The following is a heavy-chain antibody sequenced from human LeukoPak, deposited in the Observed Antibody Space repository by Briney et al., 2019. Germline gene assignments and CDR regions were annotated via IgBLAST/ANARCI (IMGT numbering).Heavy chain of an antibody. V-gene: IGHV3-23*01. CDR2: ISGSGGST. CDR3: AKDVRKGYSSSRHFDY. J-gene: IGHJ4*02. CDR1: GFTFSSYA. D-gene: IGHD6-6*01. Sequence: RSGGSLRLSCTGSGFTFSSYATSWVRQAPGKGLEWVSAISGSGGSTYYADSVKGRLTISRDNSKNTLYLQMNSLRAEDTAVYYCAKDVRKGYSSSRHFDYWGQGTLVTVSS.